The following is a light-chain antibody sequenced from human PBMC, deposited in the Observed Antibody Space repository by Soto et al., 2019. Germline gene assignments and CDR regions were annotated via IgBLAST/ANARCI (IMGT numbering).Light chain of an antibody. V-gene: IGKV1-5*01. CDR1: QGISGR. Sequence: DIQMTQSPSTLSASVGDRVTITCRASQGISGRLAWYQQKPGKAPNLLIYDVSNLESGVPSRFSGTGSGTEFTLTINSLQPDDFATYYCQQYNSYSTFGPGTEVEVK. J-gene: IGKJ1*01. CDR3: QQYNSYST. CDR2: DVS.